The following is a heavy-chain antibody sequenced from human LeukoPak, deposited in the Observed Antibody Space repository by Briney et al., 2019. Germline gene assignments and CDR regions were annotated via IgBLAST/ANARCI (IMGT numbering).Heavy chain of an antibody. D-gene: IGHD3-3*01. J-gene: IGHJ3*02. V-gene: IGHV4-59*01. Sequence: SETLSLTCTVSGGSISSYYWSWIRQPPGKGLEWIGYIYYSGSTNYNPSLKSRVTISVDTSKNQFSLKLSSVTAADTAVYYCARGNTIFGVDIRKNHAFDIWGQGTMVTVSS. CDR3: ARGNTIFGVDIRKNHAFDI. CDR1: GGSISSYY. CDR2: IYYSGST.